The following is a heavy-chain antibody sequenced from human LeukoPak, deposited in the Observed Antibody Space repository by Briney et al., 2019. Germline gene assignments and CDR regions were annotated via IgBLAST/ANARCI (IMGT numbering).Heavy chain of an antibody. V-gene: IGHV4-59*01. J-gene: IGHJ5*02. D-gene: IGHD5-18*01. CDR3: ARDRGYSYGYVWFDP. CDR2: IYYSGSS. Sequence: PSETLSLTCTVSGGSFSSYYWSWIRQPPGKGLEWIGYIYYSGSSNYNPSLKSRVTISVDTSKNQFSLKLSSVTAADTAVYYCARDRGYSYGYVWFDPWGQGTLVTVSS. CDR1: GGSFSSYY.